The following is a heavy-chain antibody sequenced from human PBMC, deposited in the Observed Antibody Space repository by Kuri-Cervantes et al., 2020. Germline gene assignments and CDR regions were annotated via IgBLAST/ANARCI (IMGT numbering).Heavy chain of an antibody. CDR2: ISSSGSTI. CDR1: GFTFSDYY. J-gene: IGHJ3*02. V-gene: IGHV3-11*01. CDR3: ARVAAAGYYDAFDI. Sequence: GGSLRLSCAASGFTFSDYYMSWIRQAPGKGLEWVSYISSSGSTIYYADSVKGRFTISRDNAKNSLYLQMNSLRAEDTAVYYCARVAAAGYYDAFDIWGQGTTVTVSS. D-gene: IGHD6-13*01.